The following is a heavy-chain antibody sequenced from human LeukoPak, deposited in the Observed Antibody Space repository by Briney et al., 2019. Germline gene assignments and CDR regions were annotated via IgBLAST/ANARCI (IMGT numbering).Heavy chain of an antibody. CDR3: ARGLYCSGGSRCGGIEI. CDR1: GFTFSRYA. D-gene: IGHD2-15*01. V-gene: IGHV3-30*04. CDR2: IIYDGSNQ. Sequence: GGSLRLSCAASGFTFSRYAMHWVRQAPGKGLEWVTVIIYDGSNQYYADSVKGRFSISRDNSKNTLYLQMNSLRAEDTAVYYCARGLYCSGGSRCGGIEIWGQGTTVTVSS. J-gene: IGHJ6*02.